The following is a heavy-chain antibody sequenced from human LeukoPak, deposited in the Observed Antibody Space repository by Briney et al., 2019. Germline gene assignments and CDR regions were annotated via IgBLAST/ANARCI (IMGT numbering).Heavy chain of an antibody. Sequence: GGSLRLSCAASGFTLSSYAMSWVRQAPGKGLEWVAFIRYDGSNKYYADSVKGRFTISRDNPKNTLYLQMNSLRAEDTAVYYCAKVDCSGGSCYSEGAFDIWGQGTMVTVSS. D-gene: IGHD2-15*01. CDR3: AKVDCSGGSCYSEGAFDI. CDR2: IRYDGSNK. V-gene: IGHV3-30*02. J-gene: IGHJ3*02. CDR1: GFTLSSYA.